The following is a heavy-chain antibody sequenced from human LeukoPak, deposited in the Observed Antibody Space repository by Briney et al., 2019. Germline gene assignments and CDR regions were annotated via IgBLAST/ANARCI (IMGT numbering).Heavy chain of an antibody. CDR3: ARVTAAAFDY. V-gene: IGHV1-69*05. CDR2: IIPIFGTA. J-gene: IGHJ4*02. Sequence: GASVKVSCKASGGTFSSYAISWVRQAPGQGLEWMGRIIPIFGTANYAQKFQGRVTITTDESTSTAYMELGSLRSEDTAVYYCARVTAAAFDYWGQGTLVTVSS. CDR1: GGTFSSYA. D-gene: IGHD2-15*01.